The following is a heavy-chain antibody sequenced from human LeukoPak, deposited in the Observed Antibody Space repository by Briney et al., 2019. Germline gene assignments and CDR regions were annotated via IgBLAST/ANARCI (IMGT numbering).Heavy chain of an antibody. V-gene: IGHV4-38-2*02. CDR2: IYHSGST. CDR3: ARVYAVRGVISFDP. Sequence: SETLSLTCTVSGYSISSGYYWGWIRHPPGEGLEWIGSIYHSGSTYYNPSLKSRVTISVDTSKNQFSLKLSSVTAADTAVYYCARVYAVRGVISFDPWGQGTLVTVSS. D-gene: IGHD3-10*01. J-gene: IGHJ5*02. CDR1: GYSISSGYY.